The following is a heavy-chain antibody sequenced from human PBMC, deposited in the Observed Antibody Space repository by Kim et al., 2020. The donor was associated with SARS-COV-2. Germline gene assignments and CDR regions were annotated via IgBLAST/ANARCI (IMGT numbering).Heavy chain of an antibody. CDR1: GFTFDDYA. D-gene: IGHD3-10*01. V-gene: IGHV3-9*01. CDR3: AKDLSMVRGPSRIYYYYYGMDV. Sequence: GGSLRLSCAASGFTFDDYAMHWVRQAPGKGLEWVSGISWNSGSIGYADSVKGRFTISRDNAKNSLYLQMNSLRAEDTALYYCAKDLSMVRGPSRIYYYYYGMDVWGQGTTVTVSS. CDR2: ISWNSGSI. J-gene: IGHJ6*02.